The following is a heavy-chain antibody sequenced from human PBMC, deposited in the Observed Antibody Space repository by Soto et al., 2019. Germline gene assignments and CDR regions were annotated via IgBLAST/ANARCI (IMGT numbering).Heavy chain of an antibody. J-gene: IGHJ6*02. CDR3: ARQGFGPLHGLVDV. CDR2: VHHSWGS. V-gene: IGHV4-59*08. Sequence: QVQLQESGPGLVKPSETLSLSCTVSGGSISSYYWTWFRQSPGKRMAWIGYVHHSWGSSYNPSLQTRVAISLDTSKSQFSLKVPSVTATVTAVYYCARQGFGPLHGLVDVWGQGTTVTVSS. CDR1: GGSISSYY. D-gene: IGHD3-10*01.